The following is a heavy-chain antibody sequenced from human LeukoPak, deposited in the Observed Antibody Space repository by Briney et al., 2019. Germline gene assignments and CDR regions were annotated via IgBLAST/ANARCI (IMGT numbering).Heavy chain of an antibody. Sequence: GRSLRLSCAASGFSFSYYGMHWVRQAPGKGLEWVSFISFDGSITYNADSVKGRLTISRDNSKNTVYLQMNRLRAEDTAVYYCAKDGNWNYFDYWGQGTLVTVSS. CDR3: AKDGNWNYFDY. D-gene: IGHD1-20*01. CDR2: ISFDGSIT. CDR1: GFSFSYYG. J-gene: IGHJ4*02. V-gene: IGHV3-30*18.